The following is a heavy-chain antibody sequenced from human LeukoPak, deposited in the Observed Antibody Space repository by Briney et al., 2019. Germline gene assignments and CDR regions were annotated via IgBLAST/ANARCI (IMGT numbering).Heavy chain of an antibody. V-gene: IGHV4-34*01. CDR3: ARDHTYYDSSGYYYWFDP. CDR2: INHSGST. CDR1: GGSFSGYY. D-gene: IGHD3-22*01. Sequence: TSETLSLTCAVYGGSFSGYYWSWIRQPPGKGLEWIGEINHSGSTNYNPSLKSRVTMSVDTSKNQFSLKLSSVTAADTAVYYCARDHTYYDSSGYYYWFDPWGQGTLVTVSS. J-gene: IGHJ5*02.